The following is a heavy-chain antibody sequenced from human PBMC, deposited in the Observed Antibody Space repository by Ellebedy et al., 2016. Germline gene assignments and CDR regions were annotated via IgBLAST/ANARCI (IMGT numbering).Heavy chain of an antibody. Sequence: SETLSLTXTVSGGSISSSSYYWGWIRQPPGKGLEWIGSIYYSGSTYYISSLKSRVTISVDTSKNQFSLKLSSVTAADTAVYYCARQYYDILTGWALFYYYYYMDVWGKGTTVTVSS. J-gene: IGHJ6*03. CDR1: GGSISSSSYY. CDR2: IYYSGST. D-gene: IGHD3-9*01. V-gene: IGHV4-39*01. CDR3: ARQYYDILTGWALFYYYYYMDV.